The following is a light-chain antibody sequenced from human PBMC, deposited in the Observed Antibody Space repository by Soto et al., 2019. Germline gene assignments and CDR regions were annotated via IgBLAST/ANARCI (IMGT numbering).Light chain of an antibody. Sequence: DMQMTQSPSSLSASVGDRSTITCRASQSISSYLNWYQQKPGKAPKLLIYAASSLKSGVPSRFSGSGSGTDFTLTISSLQPDDFATYYCQQYDTYRTFGQGTKVDIK. CDR3: QQYDTYRT. J-gene: IGKJ1*01. CDR1: QSISSY. V-gene: IGKV1-39*01. CDR2: AAS.